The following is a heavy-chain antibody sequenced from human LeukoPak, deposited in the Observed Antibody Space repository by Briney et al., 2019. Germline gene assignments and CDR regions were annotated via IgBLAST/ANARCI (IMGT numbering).Heavy chain of an antibody. CDR2: ISAYNGNT. CDR1: GYTFTSYG. J-gene: IGHJ3*02. D-gene: IGHD3-9*01. CDR3: ARTEYYDILTGYSVGAFDI. Sequence: ASVKVSCKASGYTFTSYGISWVRQAPGQGLEWMGWISAYNGNTNYAQKLQDRVSMTTETSTSTAYMELRSLRSDDTAVYYCARTEYYDILTGYSVGAFDIWGQGTMVTVSS. V-gene: IGHV1-18*01.